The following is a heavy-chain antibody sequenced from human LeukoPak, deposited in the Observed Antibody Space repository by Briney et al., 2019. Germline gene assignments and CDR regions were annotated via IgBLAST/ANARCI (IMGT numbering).Heavy chain of an antibody. CDR1: GYSFTNYW. V-gene: IGHV5-51*01. CDR2: IYPGDSDT. D-gene: IGHD6-19*01. J-gene: IGHJ3*02. Sequence: GESLKISCKGSGYSFTNYWIGWVRQMPGKGLEWMGIIYPGDSDTRYSPSFQGQVTISADKSISTAYLQWSSLKASDTAIYFCARRLSDSSGWVPGAFDIWGQGTMVTVSS. CDR3: ARRLSDSSGWVPGAFDI.